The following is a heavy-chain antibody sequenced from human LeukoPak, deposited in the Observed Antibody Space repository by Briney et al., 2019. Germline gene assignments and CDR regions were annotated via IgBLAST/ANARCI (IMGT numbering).Heavy chain of an antibody. CDR3: ARQVSSGYYYY. D-gene: IGHD3-22*01. J-gene: IGHJ4*02. CDR1: GSSTSSGSYY. V-gene: IGHV4-61*02. Sequence: PSQTLSLTCTVSGSSTSSGSYYWSWIRQPAVEGLEWIGRIYTSGSANYNPSLKTRVTISVDKTKNQFALKLSSVTAADTAVYYCARQVSSGYYYYWGQGTLVTVSS. CDR2: IYTSGSA.